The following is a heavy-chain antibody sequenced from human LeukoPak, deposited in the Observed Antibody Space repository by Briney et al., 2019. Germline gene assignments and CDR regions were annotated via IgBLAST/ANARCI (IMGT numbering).Heavy chain of an antibody. D-gene: IGHD3-10*01. CDR1: GFTFSSYA. J-gene: IGHJ4*02. CDR2: ISSSSSYI. Sequence: GSLRLSCAASGFTFSSYAMHWVRQAPGKGLEWVSSISSSSSYIYYADSVKGRFTISRDNAKNSLYLQMNSLRAEDTAVYYCARDPLSGYGEYYFDYWGQGTLVTVSS. CDR3: ARDPLSGYGEYYFDY. V-gene: IGHV3-21*01.